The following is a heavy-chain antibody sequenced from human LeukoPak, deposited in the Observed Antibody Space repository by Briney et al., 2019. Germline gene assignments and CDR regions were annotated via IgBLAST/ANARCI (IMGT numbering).Heavy chain of an antibody. V-gene: IGHV3-7*01. CDR1: GVYFCAYW. CDR2: IKNDGGEE. Sequence: PGGSLRLSCTAPGVYFCAYWMSWVRQAPGKGLGWGANIKNDGGEELYVDSVMGRFTISRDNAKNSVYLHMSSLRAEDTDVYYCVRDWRDGYDTDFDYWGQGTLVTVSS. CDR3: VRDWRDGYDTDFDY. J-gene: IGHJ4*02. D-gene: IGHD5-12*01.